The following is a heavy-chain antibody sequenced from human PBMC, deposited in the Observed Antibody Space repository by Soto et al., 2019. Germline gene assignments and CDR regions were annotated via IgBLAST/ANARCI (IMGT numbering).Heavy chain of an antibody. V-gene: IGHV4-34*01. CDR1: GGSLSGFY. CDR2: ISHRGST. Sequence: PSDTLSLTCAVNGGSLSGFYWSWIRQPPGKGLEWIGEISHRGSTTYTPSLESRVSISMETSKNQFSLRLNSLTAADTAVYFCARGRRIWFGELSSTLYYNYMDVWGRGTTVTVSS. D-gene: IGHD3-10*01. J-gene: IGHJ6*03. CDR3: ARGRRIWFGELSSTLYYNYMDV.